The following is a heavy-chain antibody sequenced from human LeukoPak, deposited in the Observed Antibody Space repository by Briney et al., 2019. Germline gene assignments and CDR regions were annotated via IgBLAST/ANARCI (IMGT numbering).Heavy chain of an antibody. J-gene: IGHJ4*02. Sequence: GGSLRLSCAASGFTFSSYAMSWVRQAPGKGLEWVSGTSESGGRTYYADSVKGRFTISRDNAKNSLYLQMNSLRAEDTAVYYCARDLAVTTYFDYWGQGTLVTVSS. CDR3: ARDLAVTTYFDY. CDR1: GFTFSSYA. V-gene: IGHV3-23*01. D-gene: IGHD4-17*01. CDR2: TSESGGRT.